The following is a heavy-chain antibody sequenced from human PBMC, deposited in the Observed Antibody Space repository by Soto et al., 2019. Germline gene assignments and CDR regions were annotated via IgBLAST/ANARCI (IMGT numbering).Heavy chain of an antibody. CDR1: GYTFTGYY. Sequence: GASVKVSCKASGYTFTGYYMHWVRQAPGQGLEWMGWINPNSGSTNYAQKFQGRVTMTRDTSISTAYMELSRLRSDDTAVYYCARTGSGWYSRRLLFDYWGQGTLVTVSS. CDR3: ARTGSGWYSRRLLFDY. J-gene: IGHJ4*02. CDR2: INPNSGST. D-gene: IGHD6-19*01. V-gene: IGHV1-2*02.